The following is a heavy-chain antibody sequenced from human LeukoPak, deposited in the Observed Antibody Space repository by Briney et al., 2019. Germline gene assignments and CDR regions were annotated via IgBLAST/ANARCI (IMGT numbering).Heavy chain of an antibody. CDR2: ISGSGGST. V-gene: IGHV3-23*01. CDR1: EFTFSAYA. D-gene: IGHD3-3*01. CDR3: AKDIRWESFES. Sequence: GGSLRLSCAAYEFTFSAYAMSWVRQGPGKGLEWVSSISGSGGSTYYADSVKGRFTISRDNSKNTVYLHLNSLRVEDTAQYYCAKDIRWESFESWGQGTLVTVSS. J-gene: IGHJ4*02.